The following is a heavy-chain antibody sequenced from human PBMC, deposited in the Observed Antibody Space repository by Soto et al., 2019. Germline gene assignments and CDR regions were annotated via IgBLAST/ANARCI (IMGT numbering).Heavy chain of an antibody. CDR2: ISGSGGST. J-gene: IGHJ6*02. CDR1: GFTFSSYA. D-gene: IGHD6-13*01. CDR3: AKEKQQLYEYYGMDV. Sequence: EVQLLESGGGLVQPGGSLRLSCAASGFTFSSYAMSWVRQAPGKGLEWVSAISGSGGSTYYADSVKGRFTTSRDNSKNTLYLQMNSRRAEDTAVYYCAKEKQQLYEYYGMDVWGQGTTVTVSS. V-gene: IGHV3-23*01.